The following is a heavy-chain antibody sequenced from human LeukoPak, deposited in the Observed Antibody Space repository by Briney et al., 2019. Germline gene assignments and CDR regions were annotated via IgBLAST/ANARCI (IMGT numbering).Heavy chain of an antibody. V-gene: IGHV1-69*05. D-gene: IGHD6-19*01. Sequence: SVKVSCKXSGGTFSSYAISWVRQSPGQGLERMGRIIPIFGTANYAQKFQGRVTITTDESTSTAYMELSSLRSEDTAVYYCARDLKDNAVAGTEFDYWGQGTLVTVSS. CDR2: IIPIFGTA. CDR3: ARDLKDNAVAGTEFDY. J-gene: IGHJ4*02. CDR1: GGTFSSYA.